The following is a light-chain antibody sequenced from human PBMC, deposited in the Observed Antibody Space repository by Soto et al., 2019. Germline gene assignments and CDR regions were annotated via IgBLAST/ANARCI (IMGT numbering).Light chain of an antibody. J-gene: IGLJ2*01. CDR3: FSYAGSSTLV. V-gene: IGLV2-23*01. CDR2: EGS. CDR1: SSDVGSYKF. Sequence: QSALTQPASVSGSPGQSITISCTGTSSDVGSYKFVSWYQHHPGKAPKLMIYEGSKRPSGVSYRFSGSKSGNTASLTISGLQAEDEADYYCFSYAGSSTLVFGGGTKVTVL.